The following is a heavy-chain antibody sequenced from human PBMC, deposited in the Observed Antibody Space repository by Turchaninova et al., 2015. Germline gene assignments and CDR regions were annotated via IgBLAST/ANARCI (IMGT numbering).Heavy chain of an antibody. J-gene: IGHJ4*02. D-gene: IGHD3-10*01. CDR3: ARGISDDSGSYYNGYDY. V-gene: IGHV4-34*01. Sequence: QVQLQQGGAGLLKPSETLPLTCPASGGSFSSDYWSWIRQPQGKGLECMGEINPSESTNSNPSLKSRVTISVATSKNQFSLKLSSVTAADTAVYYCARGISDDSGSYYNGYDYWGQGTLVTVSS. CDR1: GGSFSSDY. CDR2: INPSEST.